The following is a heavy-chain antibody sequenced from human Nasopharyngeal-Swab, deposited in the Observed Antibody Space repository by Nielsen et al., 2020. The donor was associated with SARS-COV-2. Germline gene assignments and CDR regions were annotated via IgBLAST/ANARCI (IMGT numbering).Heavy chain of an antibody. CDR3: AKGGGLTPFPYYYYYGMDV. CDR1: GFTFSSYA. Sequence: GESLKISCAASGFTFSSYAMSWVRQAPGKGLEWVSAISGSGGSTYYADSVKGRFTISRDNSKNTLYLQMNSLRAEDTAVYYCAKGGGLTPFPYYYYYGMDVWGQGTTVTVSS. D-gene: IGHD4-23*01. V-gene: IGHV3-23*01. CDR2: ISGSGGST. J-gene: IGHJ6*02.